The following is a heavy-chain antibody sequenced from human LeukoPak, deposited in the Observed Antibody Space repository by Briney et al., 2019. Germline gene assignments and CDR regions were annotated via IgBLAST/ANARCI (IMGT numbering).Heavy chain of an antibody. Sequence: PSETLSLTCTVSGGSISSSSYYWGWIRQPPGKGLEWIGSIYYSGSTYYNPSLKSRVTISVDTSKNQFSLKLSSVTAADTAVYYCASQEYSSGSYFDYWGQGTLVTASS. D-gene: IGHD6-19*01. V-gene: IGHV4-39*01. CDR3: ASQEYSSGSYFDY. CDR2: IYYSGST. J-gene: IGHJ4*02. CDR1: GGSISSSSYY.